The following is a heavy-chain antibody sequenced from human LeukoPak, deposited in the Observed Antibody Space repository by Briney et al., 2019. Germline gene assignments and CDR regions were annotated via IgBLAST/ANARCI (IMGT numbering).Heavy chain of an antibody. CDR1: GFTFTSHD. D-gene: IGHD6-19*01. J-gene: IGHJ6*02. CDR2: INPSGGST. V-gene: IGHV1-46*01. Sequence: ASVKVSCKTSGFTFTSHDYNWVRQAPGQGLEWMGIINPSGGSTSYAQKFQGRVTMTRDTSTSTVYMELSSLRSEDTAVYYCARDRVGSGWLLHYYYYGMDVWGQGTTVTVSS. CDR3: ARDRVGSGWLLHYYYYGMDV.